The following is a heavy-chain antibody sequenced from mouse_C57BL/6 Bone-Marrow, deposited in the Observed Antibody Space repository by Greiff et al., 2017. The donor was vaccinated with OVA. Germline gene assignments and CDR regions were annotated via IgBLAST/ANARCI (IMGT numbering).Heavy chain of an antibody. V-gene: IGHV5-6*01. CDR2: ISSGGSYT. J-gene: IGHJ1*03. D-gene: IGHD1-1*01. CDR3: ARYYYGSSYRYFDV. CDR1: GFTFSSYG. Sequence: VQLQQSGGDLVKPGGSLKLSCAASGFTFSSYGMSWVRQTPDKRLEWVATISSGGSYTYYPDSVKGRFTISRDNAKNTLYLQMSSLKSEDTAMYYCARYYYGSSYRYFDVWGTGTTVTVSS.